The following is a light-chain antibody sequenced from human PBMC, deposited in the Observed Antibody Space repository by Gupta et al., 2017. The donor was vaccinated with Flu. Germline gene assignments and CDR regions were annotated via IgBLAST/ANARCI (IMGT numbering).Light chain of an antibody. J-gene: IGKJ2*03. CDR3: QESFSTPYS. Sequence: DIQMTQSPSSLSASVGDKVTVTCRAGQSISRYLNWYQQKVGAAPKLLIYAASNLQSGVPSRFSGSGSGTDFTLTISSLEPEDLGTYYCQESFSTPYSFGQGTKLEIK. CDR2: AAS. CDR1: QSISRY. V-gene: IGKV1-39*01.